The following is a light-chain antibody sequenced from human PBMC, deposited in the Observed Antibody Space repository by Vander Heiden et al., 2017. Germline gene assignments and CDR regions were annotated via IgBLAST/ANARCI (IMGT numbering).Light chain of an antibody. CDR1: QSISSY. V-gene: IGKV1-39*01. CDR3: QQSYSVFKT. J-gene: IGKJ1*01. CDR2: GAS. Sequence: DIQMTQSPSSLSASVGDRVTITCRASQSISSYLNWYQQKPGKAPKVLIYGASSLQSGVPSRFSGSGSGTDFILTISSLQPEDFATYYCQQSYSVFKTFGQGTKVEIK.